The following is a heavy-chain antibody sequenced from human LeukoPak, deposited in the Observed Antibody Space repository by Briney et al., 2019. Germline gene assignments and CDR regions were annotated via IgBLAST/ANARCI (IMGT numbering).Heavy chain of an antibody. D-gene: IGHD6-19*01. CDR1: GFTFSSYA. J-gene: IGHJ4*02. V-gene: IGHV3-23*01. CDR2: ISGSGGST. Sequence: PGGSLRLSCAASGFTFSSYAMSWVRQAPGKGLEWVSAISGSGGSTYYADSVKGRFTISRDNSKNTLYLQMNSLRAEDTAVYYCAKILWQQWLVGCSDYWGQGTLVTVSS. CDR3: AKILWQQWLVGCSDY.